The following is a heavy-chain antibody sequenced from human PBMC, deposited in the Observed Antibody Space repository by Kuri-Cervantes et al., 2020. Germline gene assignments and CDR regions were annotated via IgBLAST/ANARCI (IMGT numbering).Heavy chain of an antibody. CDR3: ARVREQWLWDSYYFDY. CDR2: IWYDGSNK. D-gene: IGHD6-19*01. CDR1: GFTFSSYG. J-gene: IGHJ4*02. V-gene: IGHV3-33*01. Sequence: GESLKISCAASGFTFSSYGMHWVRQAPGKGLEWVAVIWYDGSNKYYADSVKGRFTISRDNSKNTLYLQMNSLRAEDTAVYYCARVREQWLWDSYYFDYWGQGTLVTVSS.